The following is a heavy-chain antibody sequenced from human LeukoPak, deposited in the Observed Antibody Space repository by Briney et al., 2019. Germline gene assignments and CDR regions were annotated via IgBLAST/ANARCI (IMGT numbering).Heavy chain of an antibody. Sequence: PGGSLRLSCAASGFTLRSYSMSWVRQAPGKGLEWVAFSSSSGSYIYYADSVKGRFIISRDNAKSSLDLQLNSLRAEDTALYYCARGQQLDYWGQGILVTVSS. CDR3: ARGQQLDY. CDR1: GFTLRSYS. D-gene: IGHD6-13*01. CDR2: SSSSGSYI. V-gene: IGHV3-21*01. J-gene: IGHJ4*02.